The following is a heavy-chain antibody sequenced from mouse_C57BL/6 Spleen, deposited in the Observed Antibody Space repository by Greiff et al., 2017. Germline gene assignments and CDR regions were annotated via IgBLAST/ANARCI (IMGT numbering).Heavy chain of an antibody. CDR2: ISSGGSYT. CDR1: GFTFSSYG. Sequence: EVQRVESGGDLVKPGGSLKLSCAASGFTFSSYGMSWVRQTPDKRLEWVATISSGGSYTYYPDSVKGRFTISRDNAKNTLYLQMSSLKSEDTAMYYCARRFITTVVPFDYWGQGTTLTVSS. CDR3: ARRFITTVVPFDY. V-gene: IGHV5-6*01. J-gene: IGHJ2*01. D-gene: IGHD1-1*01.